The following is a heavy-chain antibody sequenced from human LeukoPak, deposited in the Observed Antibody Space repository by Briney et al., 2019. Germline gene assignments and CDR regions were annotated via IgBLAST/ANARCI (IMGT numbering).Heavy chain of an antibody. J-gene: IGHJ2*01. CDR3: ARGVTMIVVVIHDWYFDL. Sequence: SETLSLTCAVYGGSFSGYYWSWIRQPPGKGLEWIGEINHSGSTSYNPSLKSRVTISVDTSKNQFSLKLTSVTAADTAVYYCARGVTMIVVVIHDWYFDLWGRGTLVTVSS. D-gene: IGHD3-22*01. V-gene: IGHV4-34*01. CDR1: GGSFSGYY. CDR2: INHSGST.